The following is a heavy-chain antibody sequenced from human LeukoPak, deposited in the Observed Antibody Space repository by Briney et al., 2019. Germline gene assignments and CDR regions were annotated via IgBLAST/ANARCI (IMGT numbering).Heavy chain of an antibody. Sequence: PSETLSLTCTVSGGSISSSPCLWGWIRQSPEKGLEWFGTICYGGDTYYNPSFKSRVTISVDASKNQFSLKLSSLTAADTAVYYCVKDRGNHVTDYWGQGTLVTVSS. CDR1: GGSISSSPCL. J-gene: IGHJ4*02. D-gene: IGHD1-14*01. CDR2: ICYGGDT. V-gene: IGHV4-39*07. CDR3: VKDRGNHVTDY.